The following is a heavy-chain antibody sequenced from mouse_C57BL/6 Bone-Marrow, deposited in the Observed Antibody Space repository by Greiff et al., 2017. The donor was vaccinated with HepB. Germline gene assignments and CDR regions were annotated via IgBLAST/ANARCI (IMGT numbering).Heavy chain of an antibody. CDR3: ARGWLRRRTWFAY. CDR1: GYTFTSYW. Sequence: QVHVKQPGAELVKPGASVKMSCKASGYTFTSYWITWVKQRPGQGLEWIGDIYPGSGSTNYTEKFKSKATLTVDTSSSTAYMQLSSLTSEDSAVYYCARGWLRRRTWFAYWGQGTLVTVSA. V-gene: IGHV1-55*01. CDR2: IYPGSGST. J-gene: IGHJ3*01. D-gene: IGHD2-2*01.